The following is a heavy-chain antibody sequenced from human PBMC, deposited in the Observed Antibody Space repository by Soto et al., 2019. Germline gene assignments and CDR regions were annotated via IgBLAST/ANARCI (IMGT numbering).Heavy chain of an antibody. CDR3: AKDSCSGGSCYSVDY. J-gene: IGHJ4*02. Sequence: GGSLRLSCAASGFTFSNYAMSWVRQAPGKGLEWVSGLSDGGGSTFYADSVKGRFTISRDNAKNTLYLQMSSLRAEDTAVYYCAKDSCSGGSCYSVDYWGQGTLVTVSS. CDR2: LSDGGGST. V-gene: IGHV3-23*01. CDR1: GFTFSNYA. D-gene: IGHD2-15*01.